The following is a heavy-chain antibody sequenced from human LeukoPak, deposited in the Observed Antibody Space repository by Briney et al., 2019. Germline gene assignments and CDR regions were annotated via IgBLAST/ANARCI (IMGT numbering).Heavy chain of an antibody. J-gene: IGHJ5*02. CDR3: ARDPDP. D-gene: IGHD1-14*01. Sequence: PSETLSLTCTVSGGFISSYYWSWIRQPPGKGLEWIGYIYYSGSTNYNPSLKSRVTISVDTSKNQFSLKLSSVTAADTAVYYCARDPDPWGQGTLVTVSS. CDR2: IYYSGST. V-gene: IGHV4-59*01. CDR1: GGFISSYY.